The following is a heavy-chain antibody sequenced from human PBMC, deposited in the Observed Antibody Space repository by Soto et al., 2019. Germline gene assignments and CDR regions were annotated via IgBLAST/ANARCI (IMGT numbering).Heavy chain of an antibody. CDR3: AKDHGSGSYPY. J-gene: IGHJ4*02. CDR2: INQDGFGK. Sequence: DVQLVESGGGLVQPGGSLRLSCVISGSTISSHRMTWVRQAPGKGLEWVASINQDGFGKHYLDSVKGRFTISRDSAKSSLYLQMDRLRAEDTAVYYCAKDHGSGSYPYWGQGTLVTVSS. D-gene: IGHD1-26*01. CDR1: GSTISSHR. V-gene: IGHV3-7*05.